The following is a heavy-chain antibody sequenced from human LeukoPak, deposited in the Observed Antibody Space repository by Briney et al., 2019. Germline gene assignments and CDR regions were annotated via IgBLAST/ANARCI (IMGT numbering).Heavy chain of an antibody. Sequence: SETLSLTCAVSGYSIGSGYYWGWIRQPPGKGLEWSASISHSGTTYYNPSLKSRVTISLDTSKNQFSLEMSSVTAADTAVYYCARALGSGGNSDYWGQGTLVTVSS. V-gene: IGHV4-38-2*01. J-gene: IGHJ4*02. CDR2: ISHSGTT. CDR3: ARALGSGGNSDY. CDR1: GYSIGSGYY. D-gene: IGHD4-23*01.